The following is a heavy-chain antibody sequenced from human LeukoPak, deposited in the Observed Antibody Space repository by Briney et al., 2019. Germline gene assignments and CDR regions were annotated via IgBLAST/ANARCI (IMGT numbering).Heavy chain of an antibody. D-gene: IGHD2-2*02. CDR2: ICYSGST. V-gene: IGHV4-31*03. CDR3: ARGSGYCSSTSCYTRIYGMDV. Sequence: SETLSLTCTVSGGSISSGGYYWSWIRQHPGKGLEWIGYICYSGSTYYNPSLKSRVTISVDTSKNQFSLKLSSVTAADTAVYYCARGSGYCSSTSCYTRIYGMDVWGQGTTVTVSS. CDR1: GGSISSGGYY. J-gene: IGHJ6*02.